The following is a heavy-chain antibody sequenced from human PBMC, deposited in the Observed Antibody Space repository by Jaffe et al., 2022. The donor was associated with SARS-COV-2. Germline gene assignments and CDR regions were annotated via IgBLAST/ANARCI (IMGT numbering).Heavy chain of an antibody. CDR3: ARDHLPSPYCSGGGCGGMDV. D-gene: IGHD2-15*01. J-gene: IGHJ6*02. Sequence: QVQLQESGPGLVKPSQTLSLTCTVSGGSISSGSYYWSWIRQPAGKGLEWIGRIYTSGSTNYNPSLKSRVTISVDTSKNQFSLKLSSVTAADTAVYYCARDHLPSPYCSGGGCGGMDVWGQGTTVTVSS. CDR2: IYTSGST. CDR1: GGSISSGSYY. V-gene: IGHV4-61*02.